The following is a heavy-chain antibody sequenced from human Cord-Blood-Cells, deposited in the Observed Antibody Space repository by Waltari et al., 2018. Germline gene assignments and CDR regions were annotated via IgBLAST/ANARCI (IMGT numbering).Heavy chain of an antibody. V-gene: IGHV4-39*07. CDR1: GGSISSSSYY. CDR3: ARFDSSGYYFDY. Sequence: QLQLQESGPGLVKPSETLSLTCTVSGGSISSSSYYWGWIRQPPGKGLEWIGSIYYSGSTYSNPSLKSRVTISVDTSKNQFSLKLSSVTAADTAVYYCARFDSSGYYFDYWGQGTLVTVSS. J-gene: IGHJ4*02. CDR2: IYYSGST. D-gene: IGHD3-22*01.